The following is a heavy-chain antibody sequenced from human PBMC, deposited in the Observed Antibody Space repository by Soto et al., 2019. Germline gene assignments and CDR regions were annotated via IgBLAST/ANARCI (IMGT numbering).Heavy chain of an antibody. CDR1: GGTFSSYT. CDR2: IIPILGIA. Sequence: QVQLVQSGAEVKKPGSSVKVSCTASGGTFSSYTISWVRQAPGQGLEWMGRIIPILGIANYAQKFQGRVTITADKSTSTAYMELSSLRSEDTAVYYCARGDEAGANYYYYYMDVWGKGTTVTVSS. D-gene: IGHD6-19*01. V-gene: IGHV1-69*02. J-gene: IGHJ6*03. CDR3: ARGDEAGANYYYYYMDV.